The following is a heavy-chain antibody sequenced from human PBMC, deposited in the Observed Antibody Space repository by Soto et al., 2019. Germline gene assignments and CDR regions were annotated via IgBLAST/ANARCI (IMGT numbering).Heavy chain of an antibody. Sequence: VESGGGVVQPGRSLRLSCAASGFTFSTYGMHWVRQAPGKGLEWVAVISYDGSNKYYADSVKGRFTISRDNSKNTVYLLMNSLKAEDTAVYYCARDLRRYSGSYTPDYWGQGTLVTVSS. J-gene: IGHJ4*02. CDR2: ISYDGSNK. CDR1: GFTFSTYG. V-gene: IGHV3-30*19. CDR3: ARDLRRYSGSYTPDY. D-gene: IGHD1-26*01.